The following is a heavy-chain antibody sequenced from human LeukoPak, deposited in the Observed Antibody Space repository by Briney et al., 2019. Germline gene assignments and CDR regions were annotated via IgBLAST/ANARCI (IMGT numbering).Heavy chain of an antibody. CDR3: ARDEDGYNWGSISDY. CDR2: IWYDGSNK. D-gene: IGHD5-24*01. V-gene: IGHV3-33*01. J-gene: IGHJ4*02. Sequence: GGSLRLSCAASGFTFSSYGMHWVRQAPGKGLEWVAVIWYDGSNKYYADSVKGRFTISRDNSKNTLYLQMNSLRAEDTAVYYCARDEDGYNWGSISDYWGQGTLVTVSS. CDR1: GFTFSSYG.